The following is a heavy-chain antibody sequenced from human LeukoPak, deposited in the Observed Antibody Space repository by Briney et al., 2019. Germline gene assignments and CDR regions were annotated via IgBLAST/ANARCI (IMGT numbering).Heavy chain of an antibody. J-gene: IGHJ6*04. V-gene: IGHV3-21*01. CDR1: GYTLTELS. CDR3: ARVHRTYYDILTGPGAHYYYGMDV. CDR2: ISSSSSYI. D-gene: IGHD3-9*01. Sequence: ASVKVSCKVSGYTLTELSMNWVRQAPGKGLEWVSFISSSSSYIYYADSVKGRFTISRDNAKNSLYLQMNSLRAEDTAVYYCARVHRTYYDILTGPGAHYYYGMDVWGKGTTVTVSS.